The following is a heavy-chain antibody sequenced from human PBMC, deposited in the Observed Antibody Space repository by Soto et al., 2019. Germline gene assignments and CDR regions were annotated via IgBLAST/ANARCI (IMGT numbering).Heavy chain of an antibody. J-gene: IGHJ6*02. CDR1: EFTFSSYG. CDR3: ARDHYGMDV. V-gene: IGHV3-23*01. CDR2: ISGSGGST. Sequence: EAQLLESGGGLVQPGGSLRLSCAASEFTFSSYGMNWVRQAPGKGPEWVSAISGSGGSTYYADSVRGRFTISRDKSKKTLFLKMNSLRAEDTAVYYCARDHYGMDVWGQGTTVTVSS.